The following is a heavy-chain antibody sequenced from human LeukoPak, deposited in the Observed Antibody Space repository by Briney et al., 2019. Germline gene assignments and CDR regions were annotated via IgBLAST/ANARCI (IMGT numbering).Heavy chain of an antibody. CDR3: ARQGGWGGAASLIEY. V-gene: IGHV4-39*01. D-gene: IGHD1-26*01. CDR1: GVSISTSIYY. Sequence: ASETLSLTCTVSGVSISTSIYYWAWLRQPPGQVLEWIGSMFYRTSTYYNASLKSRVTISVDTSKNQFSLNLSSVTASDTAIFYCARQGGWGGAASLIEYWGQGTLVTVSS. J-gene: IGHJ4*02. CDR2: MFYRTST.